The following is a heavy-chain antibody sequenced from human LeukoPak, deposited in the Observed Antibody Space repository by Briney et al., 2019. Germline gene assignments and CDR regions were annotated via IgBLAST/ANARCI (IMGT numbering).Heavy chain of an antibody. V-gene: IGHV3-23*01. D-gene: IGHD3-22*01. CDR3: AKVDYYDRINAFDI. CDR1: GFIFSSYA. Sequence: GGSLRLSCAASGFIFSSYAMSWVRQAPGKGLEWVSGISSSGTNTYYADSVKGRFTISRDNSENTVYLQMNSLRAEDTAVYYCAKVDYYDRINAFDIWGQGTMVTVSS. J-gene: IGHJ3*02. CDR2: ISSSGTNT.